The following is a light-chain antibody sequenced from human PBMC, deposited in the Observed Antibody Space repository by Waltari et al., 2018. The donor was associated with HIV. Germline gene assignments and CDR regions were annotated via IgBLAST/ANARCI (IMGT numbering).Light chain of an antibody. J-gene: IGLJ3*02. CDR1: SSDVGGYNY. V-gene: IGLV2-14*01. CDR3: TSYTSSNNLGV. Sequence: QSALTQPASVSGSPGQSITISCTGTSSDVGGYNYVSWYQHHPGKAPKLMIYEVSNRPSGVSNRFSGSKSGNTASLTISGLQADDEADYYCTSYTSSNNLGVFGGGTKLTVL. CDR2: EVS.